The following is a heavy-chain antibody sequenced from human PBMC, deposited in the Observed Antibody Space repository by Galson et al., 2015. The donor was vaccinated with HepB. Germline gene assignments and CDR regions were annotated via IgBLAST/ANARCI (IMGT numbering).Heavy chain of an antibody. V-gene: IGHV1-46*01. D-gene: IGHD2-21*02. Sequence: SVKVSCKASGYTFTSYYMHWVRQAPGQGLEWMGIINPSGGGTSYAQKFQGRVTMTRDTSTSTVYMELSSLRSEDTAVYYCARDDANPTPLYCGGDCYSLDAFDIWGQGTMVTVSS. J-gene: IGHJ3*02. CDR1: GYTFTSYY. CDR2: INPSGGGT. CDR3: ARDDANPTPLYCGGDCYSLDAFDI.